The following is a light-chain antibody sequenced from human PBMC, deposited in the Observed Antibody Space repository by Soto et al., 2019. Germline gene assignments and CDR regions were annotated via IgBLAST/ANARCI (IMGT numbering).Light chain of an antibody. V-gene: IGKV3-20*01. CDR2: GAS. Sequence: EIVLTQSPGTRSLSPGERATLSCRASQRVSSTYLAWYQQNPGQAPRLLIYGASSRATGIPDRFSVRGSGTDFTLTISRLEPEDFAVYFCQQYGSSSYTFGQGTKLEIK. CDR3: QQYGSSSYT. J-gene: IGKJ2*01. CDR1: QRVSSTY.